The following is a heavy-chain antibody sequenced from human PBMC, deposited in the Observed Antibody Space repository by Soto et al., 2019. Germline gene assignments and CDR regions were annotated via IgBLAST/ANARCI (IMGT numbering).Heavy chain of an antibody. D-gene: IGHD6-19*01. CDR1: GFTFSSCA. CDR3: AKEGRSGWYYFDY. Sequence: PGGSLRLSCAASGFTFSSCAMNWVRQAPGKGLEWVSTISGSGGSAYYADSVKGRFTISKDNSKNTLYLQMNSLRAEDTAVYFCAKEGRSGWYYFDYWGQGTLVTVSS. CDR2: ISGSGGSA. V-gene: IGHV3-23*01. J-gene: IGHJ4*02.